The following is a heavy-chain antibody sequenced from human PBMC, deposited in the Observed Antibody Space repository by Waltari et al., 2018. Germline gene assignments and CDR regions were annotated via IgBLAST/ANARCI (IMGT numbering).Heavy chain of an antibody. CDR1: GDSMNSNSW. CDR2: IHRSGRS. CDR3: ARDRGIGLFLDS. D-gene: IGHD3-9*01. J-gene: IGHJ1*01. Sequence: QLQLQESGPGLVKPSGTLCLTCTVFGDSMNSNSWWSWVRQSPEKGLEWVGQIHRSGRSNYNPSLESRVTISLDSSKNQFYLRLTSTTAADTAVYYCARDRGIGLFLDSWGQGTLVTVSP. V-gene: IGHV4-4*02.